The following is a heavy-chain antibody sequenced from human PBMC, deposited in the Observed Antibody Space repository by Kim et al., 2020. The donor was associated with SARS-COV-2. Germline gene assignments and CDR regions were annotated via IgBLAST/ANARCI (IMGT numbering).Heavy chain of an antibody. CDR2: TYYRSKWYN. Sequence: SQTLSLTCAISGDSVSSNSATCNWIRQSPSRGLEWLGSTYYRSKWYNDYAVSVNGRITINPDTSKNQFSLQLSSVTPEDTAFYYCARNNYLDYWGQGTLVTVSS. CDR3: ARNNYLDY. J-gene: IGHJ4*02. V-gene: IGHV6-1*01. CDR1: GDSVSSNSAT.